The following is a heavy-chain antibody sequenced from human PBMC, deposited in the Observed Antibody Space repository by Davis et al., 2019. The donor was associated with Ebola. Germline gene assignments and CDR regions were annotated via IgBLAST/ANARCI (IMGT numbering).Heavy chain of an antibody. Sequence: SETLSLTCTVSGGSISSSNWWSWVRQPPGKGLEWIGEIYHSGSTYYNPSLKSRVTISVDTSKNQFSLKLSSVTAADTAVYYCARGSAYYDFWSGYPTNWFDPWGQGTLVTVSS. CDR2: IYHSGST. CDR1: GGSISSSNW. V-gene: IGHV4-4*02. CDR3: ARGSAYYDFWSGYPTNWFDP. D-gene: IGHD3-3*01. J-gene: IGHJ5*02.